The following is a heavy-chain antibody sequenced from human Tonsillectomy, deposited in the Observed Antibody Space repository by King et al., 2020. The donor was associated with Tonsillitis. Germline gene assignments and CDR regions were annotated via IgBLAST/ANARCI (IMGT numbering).Heavy chain of an antibody. V-gene: IGHV4-39*01. D-gene: IGHD2-2*01. J-gene: IGHJ5*02. CDR1: GGSISSSSYY. CDR2: IYYSGST. Sequence: LQLQESGPGLVKPSETLSLTCTVSGGSISSSSYYWGWIRQPPGKGLEWIGSIYYSGSTYYNPSLKSRVTMSVDTSKNQFSLRLSSVTAADTAVYYCARRLYIPNIVVVPATTQWDPWGQGTLVTVSS. CDR3: ARRLYIPNIVVVPATTQWDP.